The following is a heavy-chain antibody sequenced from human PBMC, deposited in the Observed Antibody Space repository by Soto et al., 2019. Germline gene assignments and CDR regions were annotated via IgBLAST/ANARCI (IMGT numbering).Heavy chain of an antibody. CDR3: AKNRPFCITSGCYGGGGFEV. V-gene: IGHV3-7*01. CDR1: GFIFSSSW. Sequence: GGSLRLSCATSGFIFSSSWMSWVRQAPGKGLEWVANIKEDGNEIYYADSVKGRFTISRDNAKKALFLQMNTLTAEDTAIYYCAKNRPFCITSGCYGGGGFEVWGPGTVVTVSS. CDR2: IKEDGNEI. J-gene: IGHJ3*01. D-gene: IGHD6-19*01.